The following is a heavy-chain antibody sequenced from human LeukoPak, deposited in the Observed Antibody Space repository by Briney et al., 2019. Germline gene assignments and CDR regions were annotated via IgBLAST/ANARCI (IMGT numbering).Heavy chain of an antibody. D-gene: IGHD5-12*01. CDR3: TTDRGYGHLDI. CDR1: GGSFSTYY. J-gene: IGHJ4*01. V-gene: IGHV4-59*01. Sequence: SETLSLTCTVSGGSFSTYYWSWIRQPPGKGLEWIGYISYSGSTNYNPSLKTRVTISVDTSKIQFSLKLSSVTAADTAVYYCTTDRGYGHLDIWGQGTLVTVSS. CDR2: ISYSGST.